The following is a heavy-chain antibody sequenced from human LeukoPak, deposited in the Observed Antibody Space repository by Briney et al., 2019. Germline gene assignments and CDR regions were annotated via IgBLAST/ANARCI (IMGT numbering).Heavy chain of an antibody. CDR1: GFTFSDYD. V-gene: IGHV3-13*01. D-gene: IGHD1-1*01. J-gene: IGHJ4*02. Sequence: GGSLRLSCAASGFTFSDYDMHWVRQATGKGLEWVSAIGTAGDTYYTGSVKGRFTISRENAKNSLYLQMNSLRAGDTAVYYCARVARERVGGVYYFDYWGQGTLVTVAS. CDR3: ARVARERVGGVYYFDY. CDR2: IGTAGDT.